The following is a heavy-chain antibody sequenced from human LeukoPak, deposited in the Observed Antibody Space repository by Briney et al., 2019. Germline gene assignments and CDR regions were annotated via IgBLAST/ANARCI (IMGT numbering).Heavy chain of an antibody. CDR2: IYYSGST. CDR3: AREGVAVAGKGFDYYYGMDV. Sequence: PSETLSLTCTVSGGSISSGGYYWSWIRQHPGKGLEWIGYIYYSGSTYYNPSLKSRVTILVDTSKNQFSLKLSSVTAADTAVYYCAREGVAVAGKGFDYYYGMDVWGQGTTVTVSS. J-gene: IGHJ6*02. D-gene: IGHD6-19*01. CDR1: GGSISSGGYY. V-gene: IGHV4-31*03.